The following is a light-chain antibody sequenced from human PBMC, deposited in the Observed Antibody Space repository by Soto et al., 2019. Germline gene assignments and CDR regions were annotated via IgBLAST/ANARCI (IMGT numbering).Light chain of an antibody. CDR1: QSVDSTY. Sequence: EIVLTQSPGTLSLSPGERATLSCRASQSVDSTYLAWYQQKPGQAPRLLISGASSRATGIPLRFSGSGSGTDFTLTISSLEPEDFAVYYCQQRSKWPPEVTFGQGTRLEIK. CDR2: GAS. J-gene: IGKJ5*01. V-gene: IGKV3D-20*02. CDR3: QQRSKWPPEVT.